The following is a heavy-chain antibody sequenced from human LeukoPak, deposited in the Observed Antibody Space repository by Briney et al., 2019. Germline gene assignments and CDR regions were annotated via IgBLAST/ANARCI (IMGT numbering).Heavy chain of an antibody. CDR3: AREEYYDSSGYYYVY. D-gene: IGHD3-22*01. J-gene: IGHJ4*02. V-gene: IGHV3-48*03. Sequence: GGSLRLSCAASGFTFSSYEMNWVRQAPGKGLEWVSYISSSGSTIYYADSVKGRFTISRDNAKNSLYLQMNSLRAEDTAVYYCAREEYYDSSGYYYVYWGQGTLVTVSS. CDR1: GFTFSSYE. CDR2: ISSSGSTI.